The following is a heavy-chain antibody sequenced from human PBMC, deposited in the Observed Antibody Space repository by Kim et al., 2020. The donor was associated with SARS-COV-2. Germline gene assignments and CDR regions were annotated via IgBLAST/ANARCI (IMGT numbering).Heavy chain of an antibody. CDR3: ARSGYGGYSQVY. J-gene: IGHJ4*02. V-gene: IGHV4-59*08. CDR1: GGSISSYY. CDR2: IYNSGST. D-gene: IGHD2-21*02. Sequence: SETLSLTCTVSGGSISSYYWSWIRQPPGKGLEWIGYIYNSGSTKNNPSLKSRVTISVDTSKNQFSLKLSSVTAADTAVYYCARSGYGGYSQVYWGQGTL.